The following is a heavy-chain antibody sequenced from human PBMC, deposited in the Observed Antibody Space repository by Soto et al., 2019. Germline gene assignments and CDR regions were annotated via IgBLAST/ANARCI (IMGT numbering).Heavy chain of an antibody. CDR1: GFTFSSYG. CDR2: IWYDGSNK. CDR3: ARSHYGDYGYYYYGMDV. Sequence: QVQLVESGGGVVQPGRSLRLSCAASGFTFSSYGMHWVRQAPDKGLEWVAVIWYDGSNKYYADSVKGRFTISRDNSKNTLYLQMNSLRAEDTAVYYCARSHYGDYGYYYYGMDVWGQGTTVTVSS. V-gene: IGHV3-33*01. D-gene: IGHD4-17*01. J-gene: IGHJ6*02.